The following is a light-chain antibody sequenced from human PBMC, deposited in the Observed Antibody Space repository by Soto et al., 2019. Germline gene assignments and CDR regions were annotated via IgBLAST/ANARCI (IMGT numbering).Light chain of an antibody. CDR1: QSISIW. CDR2: DAS. V-gene: IGKV1-5*01. CDR3: QQYNGYSTWT. Sequence: DIEMTQSPSPLSASVGDRVTISCRASQSISIWLAWYQQKPGKAPKVLILDASSLQRGVPSRFSGSASGTDFTLTISSLQADDFATYYCQQYNGYSTWTFGQGTKVEIK. J-gene: IGKJ1*01.